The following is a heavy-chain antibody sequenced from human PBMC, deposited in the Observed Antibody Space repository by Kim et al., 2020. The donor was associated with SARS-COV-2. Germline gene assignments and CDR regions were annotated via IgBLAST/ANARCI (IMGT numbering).Heavy chain of an antibody. Sequence: GGSLRLSCAASGFTFSSYGMHWVRQAPGKGLEWVAVISYDGSNKYYADSVKGRFTISRDNSKNTLYLQMNSLRAEDTAVYYCAKLRMTTVTTVVSDGMDVWGQGTTVTVSS. CDR3: AKLRMTTVTTVVSDGMDV. CDR2: ISYDGSNK. V-gene: IGHV3-30*18. D-gene: IGHD4-17*01. CDR1: GFTFSSYG. J-gene: IGHJ6*02.